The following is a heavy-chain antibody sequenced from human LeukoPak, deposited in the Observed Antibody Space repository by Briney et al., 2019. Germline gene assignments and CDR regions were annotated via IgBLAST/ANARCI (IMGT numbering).Heavy chain of an antibody. CDR2: ISWGGGST. D-gene: IGHD6-25*01. J-gene: IGHJ6*03. CDR3: AKGTAGYYYYYYMDV. V-gene: IGHV3-43*01. CDR1: GFTFDDYT. Sequence: GGSLRLSCAASGFTFDDYTMHWVRQAPGKGLEWVSLISWGGGSTYYADSVKGRFTISRDNSKNSLYLQMNSLRTEDTALYYCAKGTAGYYYYYYMDVWGKGTTVTISS.